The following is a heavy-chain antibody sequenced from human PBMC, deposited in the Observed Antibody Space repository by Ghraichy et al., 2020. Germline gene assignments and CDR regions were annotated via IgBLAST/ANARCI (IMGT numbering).Heavy chain of an antibody. CDR1: GGSISSSSYY. CDR2: IYYSGST. Sequence: SETLSLTCTVSGGSISSSSYYWGWIRQPPGKGLEWIGSIYYSGSTYYNPSLKSRVTISVDTSKNQFSLKLSSVTAADTAVYYCGRQVGGSSLGYWGQGTLVTVSS. D-gene: IGHD1-26*01. J-gene: IGHJ4*02. V-gene: IGHV4-39*01. CDR3: GRQVGGSSLGY.